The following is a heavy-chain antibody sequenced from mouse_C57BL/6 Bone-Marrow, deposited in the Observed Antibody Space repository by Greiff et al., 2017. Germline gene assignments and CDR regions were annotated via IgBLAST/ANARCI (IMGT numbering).Heavy chain of an antibody. Sequence: EVQLVESGGGLVQPGGSLSLSCAASGFTFTDYYMSWVRQPPGKALEWLGFIRNKANGYTTEYSASVKGRFTISRDNSQSILYLQMNALRAEDSATYYCARYVVATDYFDYWGQGTTLTVSP. CDR3: ARYVVATDYFDY. V-gene: IGHV7-3*01. J-gene: IGHJ2*01. D-gene: IGHD1-1*01. CDR2: IRNKANGYTT. CDR1: GFTFTDYY.